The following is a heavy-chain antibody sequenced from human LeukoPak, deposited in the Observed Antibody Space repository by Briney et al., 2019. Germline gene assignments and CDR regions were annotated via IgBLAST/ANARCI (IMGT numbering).Heavy chain of an antibody. CDR2: IYYSGST. CDR3: ARHVTISGPYDASDI. V-gene: IGHV4-59*08. CDR1: GGSISSYY. D-gene: IGHD5-24*01. Sequence: SETLSLTCTVSGGSISSYYWSWIRQPPGKGLEWIGYIYYSGSTNYNPSLKSRVTISVDTSKNQFSLKLRSVTAADTAVYYCARHVTISGPYDASDIWGQGTMVTVSP. J-gene: IGHJ3*02.